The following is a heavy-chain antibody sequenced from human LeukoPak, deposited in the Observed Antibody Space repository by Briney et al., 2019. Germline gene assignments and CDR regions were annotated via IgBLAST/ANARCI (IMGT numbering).Heavy chain of an antibody. V-gene: IGHV3-30*18. Sequence: PGRSLRLSCAASGFTFSSYGMHWVRQAPGKGLEWVAVISYDGSNKYYADSVKGRFTISRDNSKNTLYLQMNSLGAEDTAVYYCAKGGTPGIWFGEFSYDYFDYWGQGTLVTVSS. J-gene: IGHJ4*02. CDR1: GFTFSSYG. D-gene: IGHD3-10*01. CDR2: ISYDGSNK. CDR3: AKGGTPGIWFGEFSYDYFDY.